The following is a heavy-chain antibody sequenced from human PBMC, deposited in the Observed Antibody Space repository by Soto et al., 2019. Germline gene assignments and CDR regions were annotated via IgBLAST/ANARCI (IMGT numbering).Heavy chain of an antibody. V-gene: IGHV3-30*04. D-gene: IGHD3-9*01. CDR2: ISYDGRQS. CDR3: AKDRYFGSYYFDY. Sequence: HPGGSLRLSCAASGFTFTAFAVHWVRQAPGKGLEWVAVISYDGRQSRYADSVKGRLTVSRDNSKNTVFLQMNSLTTEDTAIYYCAKDRYFGSYYFDYWGQGTRVTVSS. J-gene: IGHJ4*02. CDR1: GFTFTAFA.